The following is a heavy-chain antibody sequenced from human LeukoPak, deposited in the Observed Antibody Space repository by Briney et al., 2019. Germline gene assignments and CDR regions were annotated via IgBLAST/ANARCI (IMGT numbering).Heavy chain of an antibody. D-gene: IGHD5-12*01. CDR1: GFTISSYF. J-gene: IGHJ4*02. V-gene: IGHV3-23*01. Sequence: GGSLRLSCAASGFTISSYFMSWVRQAPGKGLEWVSGIIGSGGSTYYADSVKGRFTISRDNSKNTLYLQVNSLTAEDTAVYYCAKGAYDYIEVAYFDYWGQGALVTVSS. CDR3: AKGAYDYIEVAYFDY. CDR2: IIGSGGST.